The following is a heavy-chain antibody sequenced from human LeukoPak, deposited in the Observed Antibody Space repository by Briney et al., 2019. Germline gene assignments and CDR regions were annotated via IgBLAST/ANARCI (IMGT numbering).Heavy chain of an antibody. J-gene: IGHJ4*02. V-gene: IGHV5-51*01. CDR1: GYTFDTHW. Sequence: GESLKISCKASGYTFDTHWIVWVRQMPGKGLEWIGVIYPGDSDTRYSPSFLGQVTISADRSTTTAYLQWSSLKTSDTAMYYCARQRQNFYGSGASDYWGQGTLVTVSS. CDR2: IYPGDSDT. D-gene: IGHD3-10*01. CDR3: ARQRQNFYGSGASDY.